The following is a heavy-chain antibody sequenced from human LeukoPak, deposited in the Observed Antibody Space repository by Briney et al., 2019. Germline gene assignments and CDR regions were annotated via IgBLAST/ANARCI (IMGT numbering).Heavy chain of an antibody. CDR1: GGSISSSSYY. J-gene: IGHJ4*02. D-gene: IGHD1-26*01. CDR3: ARMKWELPYYFDY. CDR2: IYYSGST. Sequence: SETLSLTCTVSGGSISSSSYYWGWIRQPPGKGLEWIGCIYYSGSTYYNPSLKSRVTISVDTSKNQFSLKLSSVTAADTAVYYCARMKWELPYYFDYWGQGTLVTVSS. V-gene: IGHV4-39*07.